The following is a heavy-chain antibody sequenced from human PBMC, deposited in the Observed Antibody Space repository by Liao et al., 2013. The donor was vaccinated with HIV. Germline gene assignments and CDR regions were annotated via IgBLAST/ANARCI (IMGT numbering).Heavy chain of an antibody. D-gene: IGHD1-1*01. CDR3: ARGPGHFDY. V-gene: IGHV4-4*07. J-gene: IGHJ4*02. Sequence: QVLLHESGPGLVKPSETLSLTCSVSGGSISGYYWSWIRQPAGKGLEWIGRISAGGGTNYNPSLKSRLTMSVDTSKNQFSLNLNSVTAADTAVYYCARGPGHFDYWGQGTLVAVSS. CDR1: GGSISGYY. CDR2: ISAGGGT.